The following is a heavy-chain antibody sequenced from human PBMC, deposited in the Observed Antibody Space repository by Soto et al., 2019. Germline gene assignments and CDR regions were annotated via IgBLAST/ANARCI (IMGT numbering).Heavy chain of an antibody. CDR1: GFTFSSYA. CDR3: ATRKGAKWIVRVVDMDV. D-gene: IGHD3-22*01. V-gene: IGHV3-23*01. Sequence: GGSLRLSCAASGFTFSSYAMSWVRQAPGKGLEWVSAISGSGGSTYYADSVKGRFTISRDNSKNTLYLKMNSLRAEDTAVYYCATRKGAKWIVRVVDMDVWGQGTTVTVSS. CDR2: ISGSGGST. J-gene: IGHJ6*02.